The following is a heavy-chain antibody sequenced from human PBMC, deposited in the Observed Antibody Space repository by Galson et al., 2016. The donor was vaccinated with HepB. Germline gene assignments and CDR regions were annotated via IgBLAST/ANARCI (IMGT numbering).Heavy chain of an antibody. Sequence: TCSVSGLSLNNYYWCWIRQPPGKGLEWIGHIHSSGSTSYNPSLQSRVTISVDTSKSQFSLNLSSVTAADTAVYYCARGDGYNYYWGQGTLVTVSS. J-gene: IGHJ4*02. V-gene: IGHV4-59*01. D-gene: IGHD5-24*01. CDR3: ARGDGYNYY. CDR1: GLSLNNYY. CDR2: IHSSGST.